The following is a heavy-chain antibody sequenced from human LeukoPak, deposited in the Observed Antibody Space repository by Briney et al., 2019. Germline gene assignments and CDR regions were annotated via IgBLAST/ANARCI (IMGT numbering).Heavy chain of an antibody. CDR1: GVTFSTYA. CDR3: AKDQGQAVVPRRFDY. CDR2: IYHSGGNT. J-gene: IGHJ4*02. D-gene: IGHD2-15*01. Sequence: GGSLRLSCAASGVTFSTYAMSWVRQAPGKGLEWVSTIYHSGGNTYSADSVKGRFTISRDNAKNTLYLQMNSLRAEDTAVYYCAKDQGQAVVPRRFDYWGQGTLVTVSS. V-gene: IGHV3-23*01.